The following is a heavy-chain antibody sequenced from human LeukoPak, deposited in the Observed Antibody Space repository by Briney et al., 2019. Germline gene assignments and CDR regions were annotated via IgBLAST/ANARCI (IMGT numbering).Heavy chain of an antibody. Sequence: GGSLRLSCAASGFTFSSFWLSWVGQAPGKGLEWVAKLKQDGSEKYYVDSVKGRFTISRDNAKNSLYLQMNSLRAEDTAVYYCARVEDCSSTSCYGIDYWGQGTLVTVSS. CDR2: LKQDGSEK. D-gene: IGHD2-2*01. V-gene: IGHV3-7*05. CDR1: GFTFSSFW. CDR3: ARVEDCSSTSCYGIDY. J-gene: IGHJ4*02.